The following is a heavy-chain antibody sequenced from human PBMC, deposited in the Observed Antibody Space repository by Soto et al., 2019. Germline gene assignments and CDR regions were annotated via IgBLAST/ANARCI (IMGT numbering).Heavy chain of an antibody. CDR3: ARGVILDFWSGYGFDP. J-gene: IGHJ5*02. CDR2: IKQGGSEK. Sequence: GGSLRLSCAASGFTFSSYWMSWVRQAPGKGLEWVANIKQGGSEKYYVDSVKGRFTISRDNAKNSLYLQMNSLRAEDTAVYYCARGVILDFWSGYGFDPWGQGTLVTVSS. V-gene: IGHV3-7*03. D-gene: IGHD3-3*01. CDR1: GFTFSSYW.